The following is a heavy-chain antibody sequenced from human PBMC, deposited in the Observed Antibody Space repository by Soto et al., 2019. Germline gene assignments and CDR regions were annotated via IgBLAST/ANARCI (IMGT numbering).Heavy chain of an antibody. Sequence: GGSLRLSCAASGFAFSSYAMSLVRQAPGKGLEWVSAISGSGGSTYYADSVKGRFTISRDSSKNTLYLQMNSLRAEDTAVYYCANTQSRPYYDYSMDVWGQGTRVTVSS. CDR1: GFAFSSYA. D-gene: IGHD2-15*01. CDR3: ANTQSRPYYDYSMDV. CDR2: ISGSGGST. J-gene: IGHJ6*02. V-gene: IGHV3-23*01.